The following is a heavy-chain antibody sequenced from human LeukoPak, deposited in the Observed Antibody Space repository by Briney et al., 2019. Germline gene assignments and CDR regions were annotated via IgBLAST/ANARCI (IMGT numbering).Heavy chain of an antibody. J-gene: IGHJ3*02. D-gene: IGHD3-10*01. CDR2: IKQDGSEK. CDR3: ARCGSGSSCAFDI. V-gene: IGHV3-7*01. Sequence: GGSLRLSCAASGFTFSSYWMSWVRQAPGKGLEWVANIKQDGSEKYYVDSVKGRFTISRDNAKNSLYLQMSSLRAEDTAVCYCARCGSGSSCAFDIWGQGTMVTVSS. CDR1: GFTFSSYW.